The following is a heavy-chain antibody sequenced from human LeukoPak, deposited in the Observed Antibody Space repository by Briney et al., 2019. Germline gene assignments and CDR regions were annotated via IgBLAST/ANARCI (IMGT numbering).Heavy chain of an antibody. Sequence: GGSLRLSCAASGFTFSSYGMHWVRQAPGKGLEWVAVIWYDGSNKYYADSVKGRFTISRDNSKNTLYLQMNSLIAEDTAVYYCAREFEVGYGSGSLDYWGQGTLVTVSS. CDR3: AREFEVGYGSGSLDY. CDR1: GFTFSSYG. J-gene: IGHJ4*02. D-gene: IGHD3-10*01. CDR2: IWYDGSNK. V-gene: IGHV3-33*01.